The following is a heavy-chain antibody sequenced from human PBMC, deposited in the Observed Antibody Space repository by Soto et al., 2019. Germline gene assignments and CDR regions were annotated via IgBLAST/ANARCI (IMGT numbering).Heavy chain of an antibody. CDR1: GGSISNYY. D-gene: IGHD5-18*01. J-gene: IGHJ4*02. CDR2: IFYSGST. Sequence: SETLSLTCTVSGGSISNYYWSWIRQPPGKGLEWIGYIFYSGSTSYNPSLKSRVTISVDTSKNQFSLKLSSVTAADTAVYYCARLSDTAVVRYWGQGTLVTVSS. V-gene: IGHV4-59*08. CDR3: ARLSDTAVVRY.